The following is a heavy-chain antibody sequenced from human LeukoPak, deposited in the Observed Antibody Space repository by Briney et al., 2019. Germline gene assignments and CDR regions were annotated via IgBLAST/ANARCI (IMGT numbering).Heavy chain of an antibody. V-gene: IGHV3-30*03. Sequence: GGSLRLSCVISGSTFSSFGMHWVRQAPGKGLEWVAAVSGDGRNKYYADSVKGRFTVSRDNFKNTLYLQMSSLRAEDTAMYYCATGHSSGWYYFDYWGQGTLSPSPQ. CDR3: ATGHSSGWYYFDY. J-gene: IGHJ4*02. CDR1: GSTFSSFG. D-gene: IGHD6-19*01. CDR2: VSGDGRNK.